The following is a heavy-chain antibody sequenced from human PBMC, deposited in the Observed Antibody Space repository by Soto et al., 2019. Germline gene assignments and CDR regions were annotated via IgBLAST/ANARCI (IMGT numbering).Heavy chain of an antibody. CDR2: ISYDGSNK. CDR3: ARYKVRAFDI. J-gene: IGHJ3*02. CDR1: GFTFSSYG. Sequence: QVQLVESGGGVVQPGRSLRLSCAASGFTFSSYGMHWVRQAPGKGLEWVAVISYDGSNKYYADSVKGRFTISRDNSKNTLYLQMNSLRAEDTAVYYCARYKVRAFDIWGQGTMVTVSS. V-gene: IGHV3-30*03. D-gene: IGHD1-1*01.